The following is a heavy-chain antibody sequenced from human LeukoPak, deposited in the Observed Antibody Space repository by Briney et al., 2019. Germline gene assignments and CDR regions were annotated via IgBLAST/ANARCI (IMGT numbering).Heavy chain of an antibody. V-gene: IGHV4-61*02. CDR3: ARGTTSSSWQYYFDY. Sequence: PSQTLSLTCTVSGGSIRSGSYYWSWIRQPAGKGLEWIGRIYTSGSTNYNPSLKSRVTISVDTSKNHFPLKLSSVTAADTAVYYCARGTTSSSWQYYFDYWGQGTLVTVSS. CDR2: IYTSGST. D-gene: IGHD6-13*01. CDR1: GGSIRSGSYY. J-gene: IGHJ4*02.